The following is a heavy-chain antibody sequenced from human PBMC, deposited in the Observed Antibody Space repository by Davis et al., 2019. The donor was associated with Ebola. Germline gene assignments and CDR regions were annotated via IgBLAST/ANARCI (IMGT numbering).Heavy chain of an antibody. CDR1: GYTFTSYY. J-gene: IGHJ5*02. V-gene: IGHV1-46*01. Sequence: AASVKVSCKASGYTFTSYYMHWVRQAPRQGLEWMGIINPSGGSTSYAQKFQGRVTMTRDTSTSTVYMELSSLRSEDTAVYYCARERSCGGDCKNWFDPWGQGTLVTVSS. CDR3: ARERSCGGDCKNWFDP. CDR2: INPSGGST. D-gene: IGHD2-21*02.